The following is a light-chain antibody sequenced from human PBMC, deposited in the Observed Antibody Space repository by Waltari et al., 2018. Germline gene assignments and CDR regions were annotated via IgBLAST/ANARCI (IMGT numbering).Light chain of an antibody. CDR2: DDS. CDR1: DIGTRS. J-gene: IGLJ2*01. CDR3: HVWDTKTDHVV. V-gene: IGLV3-21*03. Sequence: SYVLTQPPPVSVAPGKTARIPCGGTDIGTRSGHGYQQKPGQAPVLVVFDDSDRPSGIPERFSGSNSANTATLTISRVEAGDEADYYCHVWDTKTDHVVFGGGTKLTVL.